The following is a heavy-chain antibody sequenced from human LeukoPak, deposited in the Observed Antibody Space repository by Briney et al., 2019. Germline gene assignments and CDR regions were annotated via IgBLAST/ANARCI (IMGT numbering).Heavy chain of an antibody. Sequence: ASVKVSCKVSGNTLTELSMHWERQAPGKGLEWRGGVDPRDGGTFYAQRFQGRVTMTEDTSTDTAYMELSSLRSEDTAIYYCATFIPRPNDYGDYLYYYYGMDVWGQGTTVTVSS. CDR1: GNTLTELS. V-gene: IGHV1-24*01. J-gene: IGHJ6*02. CDR2: VDPRDGGT. CDR3: ATFIPRPNDYGDYLYYYYGMDV. D-gene: IGHD4-17*01.